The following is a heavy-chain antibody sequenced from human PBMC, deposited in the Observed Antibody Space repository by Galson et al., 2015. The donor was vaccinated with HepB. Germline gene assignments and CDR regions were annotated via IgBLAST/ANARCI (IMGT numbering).Heavy chain of an antibody. J-gene: IGHJ4*02. CDR2: ISSDGSSK. CDR1: GFTFGDYA. Sequence: SLRLSCAASGFTFGDYAMHWVRQAPGKGLEWVAVISSDGSSKYYADSVKGRFTISRDNSKNTVYLQMNSLRVEDTSVYYCAKDPQWLAPYFDHWGQGTLVTVSS. CDR3: AKDPQWLAPYFDH. V-gene: IGHV3-30*18. D-gene: IGHD3-22*01.